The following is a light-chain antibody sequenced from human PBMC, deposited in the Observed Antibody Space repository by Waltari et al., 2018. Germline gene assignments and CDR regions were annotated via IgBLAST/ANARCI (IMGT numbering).Light chain of an antibody. CDR1: TGAVTSGPY. CDR3: LLWYSGARWV. Sequence: QAVVPQAPSLTVSPGGTVTPTCGSSTGAVTSGPYPYLFQQTPGHLPRTLIYDTSNRHPWTPARFSGSLFGGKAALTLSGAQPEDEAEYYCLLWYSGARWVFGGGTKLSVL. CDR2: DTS. J-gene: IGLJ3*02. V-gene: IGLV7-46*01.